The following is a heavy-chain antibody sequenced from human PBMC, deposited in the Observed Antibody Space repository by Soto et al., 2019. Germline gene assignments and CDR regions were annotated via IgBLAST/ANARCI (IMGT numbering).Heavy chain of an antibody. CDR1: GYTFTSYG. V-gene: IGHV1-69*13. Sequence: GASVKVSCKASGYTFTSYGISWVRQAPGQGLEWMGWITPMFGTPNYAQKFRGRVTITADESTSTAYMELSSLRSEDTAMYFCARDGTLYDSRAYYYLYWGQGTLVTVSS. D-gene: IGHD3-22*01. CDR3: ARDGTLYDSRAYYYLY. J-gene: IGHJ4*02. CDR2: ITPMFGTP.